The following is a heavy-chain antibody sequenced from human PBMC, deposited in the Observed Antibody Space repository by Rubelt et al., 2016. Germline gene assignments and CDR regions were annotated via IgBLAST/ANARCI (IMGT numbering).Heavy chain of an antibody. J-gene: IGHJ6*03. CDR3: ARHLDRYYFYYMDV. CDR2: IYYSGSS. CDR1: GYSISSGYY. D-gene: IGHD2-2*03. Sequence: QVQLQESGPGLVKPSETLSLTCTVSGYSISSGYYWGWIRQPPGKGLEWIGSIYYSGSSYYNPSLKSRVTIPVDTSKNPFSLKLSSVTAADTAVYYCARHLDRYYFYYMDVWGKGTTVTVSS. V-gene: IGHV4-38-2*02.